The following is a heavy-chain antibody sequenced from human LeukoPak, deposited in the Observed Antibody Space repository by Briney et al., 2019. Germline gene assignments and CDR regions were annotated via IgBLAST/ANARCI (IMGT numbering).Heavy chain of an antibody. D-gene: IGHD5-24*01. J-gene: IGHJ6*03. CDR1: GGTFNSYA. Sequence: SVKVSCKASGGTFNSYAISWVRQAPGQGLEWMGGIMPLFGTANYAQEFQGRVTFTTDESTSTAYMEVSSLRSEDTAVYYCASGSLGDGYGVGDYYQYMDVWGKGTTVTVSS. CDR2: IMPLFGTA. V-gene: IGHV1-69*05. CDR3: ASGSLGDGYGVGDYYQYMDV.